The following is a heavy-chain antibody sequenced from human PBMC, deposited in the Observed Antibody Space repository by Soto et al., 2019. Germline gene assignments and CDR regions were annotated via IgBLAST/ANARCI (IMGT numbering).Heavy chain of an antibody. J-gene: IGHJ4*02. CDR2: VYSSGTT. Sequence: LSLPCSVSGGSINSYWWSWIRQPAGKGLEWIGRVYSSGTTDYNPSLNSRATLSVETSKNQFSLKLSSVTAADTAVYYCARDIGSYAYGEGYWGQGIQVTVSS. V-gene: IGHV4-4*07. CDR1: GGSINSYW. D-gene: IGHD3-10*01. CDR3: ARDIGSYAYGEGY.